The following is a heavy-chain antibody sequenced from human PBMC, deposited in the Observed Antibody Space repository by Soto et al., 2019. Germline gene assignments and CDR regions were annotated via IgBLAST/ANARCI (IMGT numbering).Heavy chain of an antibody. CDR3: ARTDQAIAVAVYYFDY. CDR1: GDSVSSNSAA. CDR2: TYYRSKWYN. V-gene: IGHV6-1*01. D-gene: IGHD6-19*01. Sequence: QSQTLSLTCAISGDSVSSNSAAWNWIRQSPSRGLEWLGRTYYRSKWYNDYAVSVKSRITINPDTSKNQFSLQLNSVTPEDTAVYYCARTDQAIAVAVYYFDYWGQGTLVTVSS. J-gene: IGHJ4*02.